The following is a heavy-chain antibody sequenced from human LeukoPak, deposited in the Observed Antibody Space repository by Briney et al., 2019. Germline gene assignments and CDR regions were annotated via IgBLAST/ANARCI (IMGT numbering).Heavy chain of an antibody. CDR2: ISSTSSTI. CDR3: AGSYTYDILSGLPGY. J-gene: IGHJ4*02. V-gene: IGHV3-48*02. D-gene: IGHD3-9*01. Sequence: PGGSLRLSRAASGFTFSSYSMNWVRQAPGMGLEWVSYISSTSSTIYYADSVKGRFTISRDNAENSLYLQMNSLRDEDTAVYYCAGSYTYDILSGLPGYWGQGTLVTVSS. CDR1: GFTFSSYS.